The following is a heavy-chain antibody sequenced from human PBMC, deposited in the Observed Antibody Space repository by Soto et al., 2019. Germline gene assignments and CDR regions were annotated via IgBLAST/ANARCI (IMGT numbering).Heavy chain of an antibody. V-gene: IGHV3-23*01. D-gene: IGHD2-8*01. CDR3: AEDAIAGNGVWEPFDM. Sequence: EVQLLESGGGLVQPGGSLRLSCAASGFTFSAYAMSWVRQAPGKGLRWVSGPVGSGGGIQYADSVRGRFTVSRDNSKNTLYLQMNSLRAEDTAVYYCAEDAIAGNGVWEPFDMWGQGTEVTVSS. CDR2: PVGSGGGI. CDR1: GFTFSAYA. J-gene: IGHJ3*02.